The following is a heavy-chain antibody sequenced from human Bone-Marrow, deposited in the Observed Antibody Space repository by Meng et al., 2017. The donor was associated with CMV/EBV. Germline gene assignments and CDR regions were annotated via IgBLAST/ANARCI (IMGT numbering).Heavy chain of an antibody. CDR2: IKQDGSEK. J-gene: IGHJ6*02. V-gene: IGHV3-7*01. D-gene: IGHD2-2*02. Sequence: GGSLRLSCAASGFTFSSYSMNWVRQAPGKGLEWVANIKQDGSEKYYVDSVKGRFTISRDNAKNSLYLQMNSLRAEDTAVYYCARVLLPHYCSSTSCYSPYYYYYGMNVWGQGTTVTVSS. CDR1: GFTFSSYS. CDR3: ARVLLPHYCSSTSCYSPYYYYYGMNV.